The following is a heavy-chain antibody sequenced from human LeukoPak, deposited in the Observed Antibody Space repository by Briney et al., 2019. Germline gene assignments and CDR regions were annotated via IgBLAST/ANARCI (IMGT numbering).Heavy chain of an antibody. J-gene: IGHJ5*02. CDR3: AHRRIYDSSGYYYTLLDP. CDR2: IYWNDDK. V-gene: IGHV2-5*01. CDR1: GFSLRTSGVG. Sequence: SGPTLVKPTQTLTLTCTFSGFSLRTSGVGVGWIRQPPGKALEWLALIYWNDDKRYSPSLKSRLTITKDTSKNQVVLTMTNMDPVDTATYYCAHRRIYDSSGYYYTLLDPWGQGTLVTVSS. D-gene: IGHD3-22*01.